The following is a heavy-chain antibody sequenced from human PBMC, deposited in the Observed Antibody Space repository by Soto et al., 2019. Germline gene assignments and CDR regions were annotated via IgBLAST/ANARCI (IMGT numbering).Heavy chain of an antibody. J-gene: IGHJ4*02. D-gene: IGHD1-26*01. CDR2: ISYDGSNK. V-gene: IGHV3-30-3*01. CDR3: ARDRSIVGATIYFDY. Sequence: QVQLVESGGGVVQPGRSLRLSCAASGFTFSSYAMHWVRQAPGKGLEWVAVISYDGSNKHYADSVKGRFTISRDNSKNTLYLQMNSLRAEDTAVYYCARDRSIVGATIYFDYWGQGTLVTVSS. CDR1: GFTFSSYA.